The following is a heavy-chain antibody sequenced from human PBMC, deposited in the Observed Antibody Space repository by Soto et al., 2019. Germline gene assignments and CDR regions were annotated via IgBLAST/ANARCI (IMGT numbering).Heavy chain of an antibody. Sequence: QVQLVESGGGVVQPGRSLRLSCAASGFTFSSYAMHWVRQAPGKGLEWVAGISYDGSNKYYADSVKGRFTISRDNSKNTLDLQMNSLRAEDTAVYYCARDPLWGTAMVLWYFDLWGRGTLVTVSS. CDR1: GFTFSSYA. V-gene: IGHV3-30-3*01. CDR3: ARDPLWGTAMVLWYFDL. J-gene: IGHJ2*01. CDR2: ISYDGSNK. D-gene: IGHD5-18*01.